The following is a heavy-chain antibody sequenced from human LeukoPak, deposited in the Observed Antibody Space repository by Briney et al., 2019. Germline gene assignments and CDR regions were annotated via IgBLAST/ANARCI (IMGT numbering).Heavy chain of an antibody. Sequence: GGSLRLSCAASGFTFSSYSMNWVRQAPGKGLEWVSSISSSSSYIYYADSVKGRFTISRDNAKNSLYLQMNSLRAEDTAVHYCARDPVPNIRGVIITGDAFDIWGQGTMVTVSS. D-gene: IGHD3-10*01. CDR3: ARDPVPNIRGVIITGDAFDI. CDR2: ISSSSSYI. CDR1: GFTFSSYS. J-gene: IGHJ3*02. V-gene: IGHV3-21*01.